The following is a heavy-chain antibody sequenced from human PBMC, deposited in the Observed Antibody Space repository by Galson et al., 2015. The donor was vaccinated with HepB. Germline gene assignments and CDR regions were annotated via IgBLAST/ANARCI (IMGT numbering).Heavy chain of an antibody. Sequence: SLRLSCAASGFTFSSYWMSWVRQAPGKGLEWVANIKQDGSEKYYVDSVKGRFTISRDNAKNSLYLQMNSLRAEDTAVYYCARGAVLRWFGELLGGYWGQGTLVTVSS. V-gene: IGHV3-7*03. D-gene: IGHD3-10*01. CDR1: GFTFSSYW. CDR2: IKQDGSEK. J-gene: IGHJ4*02. CDR3: ARGAVLRWFGELLGGY.